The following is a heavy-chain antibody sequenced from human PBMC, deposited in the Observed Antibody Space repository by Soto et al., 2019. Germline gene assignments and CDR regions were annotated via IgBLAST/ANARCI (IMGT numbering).Heavy chain of an antibody. CDR2: IIGYNGNT. CDR1: GYTFTNYI. D-gene: IGHD3-22*01. J-gene: IGHJ4*02. Sequence: ASVKVSCKASGYTFTNYIITWVRQAPGQGLEWMGWIIGYNGNTNYAQNFQGRVTMTADTSTSTAYMDLRSLRSEDTAVYYCARDPPDSSGYSRSDYWGQGTLVTVSS. CDR3: ARDPPDSSGYSRSDY. V-gene: IGHV1-18*01.